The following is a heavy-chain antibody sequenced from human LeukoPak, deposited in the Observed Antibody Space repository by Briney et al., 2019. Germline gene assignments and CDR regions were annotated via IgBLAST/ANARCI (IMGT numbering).Heavy chain of an antibody. D-gene: IGHD6-19*01. CDR1: GFTFSSYG. J-gene: IGHJ4*02. CDR2: IRYDGSNK. V-gene: IGHV3-30*02. Sequence: GGSLRLSCAASGFTFSSYGMHWVRQAPGKGLEWVAFIRYDGSNKYYADSVKGRFTISKDNSKNTLYLQMGSLRAEDMAVYYCAREVLGYSSGWGSHYFDYWGQGTLVTVSS. CDR3: AREVLGYSSGWGSHYFDY.